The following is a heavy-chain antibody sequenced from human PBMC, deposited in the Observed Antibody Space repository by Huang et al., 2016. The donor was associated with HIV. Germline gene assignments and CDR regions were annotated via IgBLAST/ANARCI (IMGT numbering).Heavy chain of an antibody. D-gene: IGHD3-10*01. CDR1: GGSITSSNYY. Sequence: QLQLQESGPGLVKPSETLSLTCTVSGGSITSSNYYWGWIRQPPGKGLEWIGTIYYSGSTYYNPSLKRRVTISVDTSKNQFSLKVRSVTAADSAVYYCARQWWELEISSFDYWGQGTLVTVSS. J-gene: IGHJ4*02. V-gene: IGHV4-39*01. CDR3: ARQWWELEISSFDY. CDR2: IYYSGST.